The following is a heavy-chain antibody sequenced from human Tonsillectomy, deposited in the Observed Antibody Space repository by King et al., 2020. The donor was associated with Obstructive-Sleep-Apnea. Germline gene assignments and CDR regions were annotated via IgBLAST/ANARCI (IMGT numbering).Heavy chain of an antibody. V-gene: IGHV4-59*01. CDR2: IYYSGST. J-gene: IGHJ5*02. CDR3: ARAGWFDP. CDR1: GGSISSYY. Sequence: QLQESGPGLVKPSETLSLTCTVSGGSISSYYWSWIRQPPGKGLEWIGYIYYSGSTNYNTSLKSRVTISVDTSKNQFSLKLSSVTAADTAVYYCARAGWFDPWGQGTLVTVSS.